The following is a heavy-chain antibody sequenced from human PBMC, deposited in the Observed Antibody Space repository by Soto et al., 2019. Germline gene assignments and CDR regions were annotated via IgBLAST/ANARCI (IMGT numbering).Heavy chain of an antibody. D-gene: IGHD3-22*01. V-gene: IGHV3-30*18. CDR1: GFTFSTYG. CDR3: AKGVDSTGYYNFDY. J-gene: IGHJ4*02. Sequence: QVQLVEYGGGVVQPGRSLRLSCVASGFTFSTYGMHWVRQAPGKGLEWVTVISNDGSKKFYIDSLKGRFTISRDNSKNTLYLQMNSLRPEDTAVYYCAKGVDSTGYYNFDYWGQGTLVTVSS. CDR2: ISNDGSKK.